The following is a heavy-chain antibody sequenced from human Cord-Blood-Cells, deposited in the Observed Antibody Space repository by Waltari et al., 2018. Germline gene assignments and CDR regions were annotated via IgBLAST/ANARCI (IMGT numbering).Heavy chain of an antibody. CDR2: IYPGDSDT. CDR1: GYSFTSSW. J-gene: IGHJ3*02. D-gene: IGHD3-3*01. CDR3: ARATREGGVVIDAFDI. Sequence: EVQLVQSGAEVKKPGESLKISRKGSGYSFTSSWIRWVRQMPGKGLEWTGIIYPGDSDTRYSPSFQGQVTISADKSISTAYLQWSSLKASDTAMYYCARATREGGVVIDAFDIWGQGTMVTVSS. V-gene: IGHV5-51*01.